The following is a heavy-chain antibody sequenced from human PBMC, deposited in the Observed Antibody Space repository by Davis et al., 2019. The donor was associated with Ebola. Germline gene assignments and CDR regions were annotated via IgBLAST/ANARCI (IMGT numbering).Heavy chain of an antibody. CDR1: GFTFSSYA. D-gene: IGHD1-26*01. CDR3: TREEWELLR. Sequence: GESLKISCAASGFTFSSYAMSWVRQAPGKGLEWVSAISGSGGSTYYADSVKGRFTISRDNSKNTLYLQMNSLKTEDTAVYYCTREEWELLRWGQGTLVTVSS. J-gene: IGHJ4*02. CDR2: ISGSGGST. V-gene: IGHV3-23*01.